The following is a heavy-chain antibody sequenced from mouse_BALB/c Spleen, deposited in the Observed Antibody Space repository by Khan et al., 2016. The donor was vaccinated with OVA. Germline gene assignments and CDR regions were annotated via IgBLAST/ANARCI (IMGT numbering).Heavy chain of an antibody. J-gene: IGHJ3*01. Sequence: QVQLQQSGAELAKPGASVKMSCKASGYTFINYWILWVKQRPGQGLEWIGYINPSTAYTEYNKNFKDKATLTADESSSTAYMQLNSLTSEDSAVYYCARRGVYGNCDYWGQGTLVTVSA. CDR1: GYTFINYW. CDR2: INPSTAYT. CDR3: ARRGVYGNCDY. D-gene: IGHD2-10*02. V-gene: IGHV1-7*01.